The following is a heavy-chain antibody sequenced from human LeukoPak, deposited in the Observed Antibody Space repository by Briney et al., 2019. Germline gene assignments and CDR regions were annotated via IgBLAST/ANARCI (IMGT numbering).Heavy chain of an antibody. D-gene: IGHD2-15*01. J-gene: IGHJ4*02. V-gene: IGHV3-23*01. CDR1: GFTFSSYA. CDR2: ISGSGGST. Sequence: GGSLRLSCAASGFTFSSYAMSWVRQAPGKGLEWVSAISGSGGSTYYADSVKGRFTTSRDNSKNTLYLQMNSLRAEDTAVYYCAKAPWVVAATPPDYWGQGTLVTVSS. CDR3: AKAPWVVAATPPDY.